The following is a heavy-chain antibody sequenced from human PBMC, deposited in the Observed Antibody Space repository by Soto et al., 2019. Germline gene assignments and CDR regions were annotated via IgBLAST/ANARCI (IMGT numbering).Heavy chain of an antibody. Sequence: VQLVQSGAEAKKPGASVKVSCRTSGYSFSDYGVSWVRQAPGQGLEWVGWISVHNGNINYAEKFQGRLTLTTDTSTSTASMELRSLTSDDTAVYYCARDSVSGKDFWSAYSGGDFDSWGQGTLLSVSS. D-gene: IGHD3-3*01. CDR1: GYSFSDYG. J-gene: IGHJ4*02. V-gene: IGHV1-18*01. CDR3: ARDSVSGKDFWSAYSGGDFDS. CDR2: ISVHNGNI.